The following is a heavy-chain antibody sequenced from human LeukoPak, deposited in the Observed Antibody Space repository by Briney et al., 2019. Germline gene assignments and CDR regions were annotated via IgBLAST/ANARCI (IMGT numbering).Heavy chain of an antibody. CDR2: ISAYNGNT. J-gene: IGHJ4*02. V-gene: IGHV1-18*01. CDR1: GYTFTSYG. CDR3: ARFENGDWIYY. D-gene: IGHD4-17*01. Sequence: ASVTVSCKASGYTFTSYGISWVRQAPGQGLEWMGWISAYNGNTNYAQKLQGRVTMTTDTSTSTAYMELRSLRSDDTAAFYCARFENGDWIYYWGQGTLVTVSS.